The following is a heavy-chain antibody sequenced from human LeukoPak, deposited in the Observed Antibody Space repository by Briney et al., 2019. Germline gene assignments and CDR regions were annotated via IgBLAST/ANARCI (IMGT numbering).Heavy chain of an antibody. Sequence: GSLRLSCAASGFTVRNNYMSWVRQAPGKGLEWVSVIYSGGSTYYADFVKGRFTFSKDNPKNTLYLQMANLRVEDTAVYYCARGVGQDAFDIWGQETMVTVSS. CDR2: IYSGGST. V-gene: IGHV3-53*01. J-gene: IGHJ3*02. D-gene: IGHD1-26*01. CDR1: GFTVRNNY. CDR3: ARGVGQDAFDI.